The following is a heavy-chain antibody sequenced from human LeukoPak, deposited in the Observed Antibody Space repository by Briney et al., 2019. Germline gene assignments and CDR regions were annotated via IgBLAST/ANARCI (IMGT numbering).Heavy chain of an antibody. Sequence: KPSETLSLTCAVSGYSISSGYYWGWIRQPPGKGLEWIGTIYQYGSTYYNPSLKSRVTISVDTSKNQFSLKLSSVTAADTAVYYCARHRSPDSSTSCYNDWGQGTLVTVSS. V-gene: IGHV4-38-2*01. CDR3: ARHRSPDSSTSCYND. J-gene: IGHJ4*02. D-gene: IGHD2-2*02. CDR1: GYSISSGYY. CDR2: IYQYGST.